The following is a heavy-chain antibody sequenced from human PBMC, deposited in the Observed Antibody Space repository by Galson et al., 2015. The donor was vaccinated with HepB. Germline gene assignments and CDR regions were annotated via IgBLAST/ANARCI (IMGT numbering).Heavy chain of an antibody. CDR3: ARDAIVVVPAAMGGGYYYYYGMDV. Sequence: SVKVSCKASGGTFSSYAISWVRQAPGPGLEWMGGIIPIFGTANYAQKFQGRVTITADESTSTAYMELSSLRSEDTAVYYCARDAIVVVPAAMGGGYYYYYGMDVWGQGTTVTVSS. V-gene: IGHV1-69*13. J-gene: IGHJ6*02. CDR1: GGTFSSYA. D-gene: IGHD2-2*01. CDR2: IIPIFGTA.